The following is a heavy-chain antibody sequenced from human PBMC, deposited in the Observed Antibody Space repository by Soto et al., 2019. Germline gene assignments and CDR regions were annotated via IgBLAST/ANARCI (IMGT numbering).Heavy chain of an antibody. V-gene: IGHV4-61*01. J-gene: IGHJ4*02. CDR2: IYNSGST. D-gene: IGHD3-10*01. CDR3: AREAEGYYGSAPYYFDY. Sequence: QVQLQESGPGLVKPSETLSLICTVSGGSVSRGNYYWSWIRQPPGKGLEWVGYIYNSGSTKYNPPLKGRVTILVDTAKHQFSLKRNAVAAADTAVYSCAREAEGYYGSAPYYFDYWGQGTLVTVPS. CDR1: GGSVSRGNYY.